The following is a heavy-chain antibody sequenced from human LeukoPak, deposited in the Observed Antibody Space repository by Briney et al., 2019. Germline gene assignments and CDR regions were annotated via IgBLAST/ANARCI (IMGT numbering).Heavy chain of an antibody. Sequence: GGSLRLSCAASGFTFSSYAMSWVRRAPGKGLEWVSAISGSGGSTYYADSVKGRFTISRDNSKNTLYLQMNSLRAEDTAVYYCAKMSSPLVVAATPDYWGQGTLVTVSS. CDR3: AKMSSPLVVAATPDY. CDR1: GFTFSSYA. D-gene: IGHD2-15*01. V-gene: IGHV3-23*01. J-gene: IGHJ4*02. CDR2: ISGSGGST.